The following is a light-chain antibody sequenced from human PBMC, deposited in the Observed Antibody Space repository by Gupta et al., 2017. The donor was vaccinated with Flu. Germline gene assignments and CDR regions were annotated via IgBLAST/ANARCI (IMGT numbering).Light chain of an antibody. Sequence: EMVLTQSPGTLSLSPGERATLSCRASQSVSRSYLAWYQQKPGQAPRLIIYDASSRAMGSTDRFSGSGDVKDFTLTSSRRENEDCAVYYGQQDGSSPSFGRGTKVEIK. CDR1: QSVSRSY. CDR2: DAS. CDR3: QQDGSSPS. J-gene: IGKJ4*01. V-gene: IGKV3-20*01.